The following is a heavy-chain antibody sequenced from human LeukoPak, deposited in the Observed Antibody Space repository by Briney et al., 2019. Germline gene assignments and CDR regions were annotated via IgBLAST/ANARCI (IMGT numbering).Heavy chain of an antibody. Sequence: GGSLRLSCTASRFTFSNYGMHWVRQAPGKGLELVAFIRYDGSNKYYADSVKGRFTISRDNSKNTLYLQMNRLRPEDTALYYCATSTVTTSYNYYYYYMHVWGKGTTVTVSS. CDR1: RFTFSNYG. CDR3: ATSTVTTSYNYYYYYMHV. J-gene: IGHJ6*03. D-gene: IGHD4-11*01. V-gene: IGHV3-30*02. CDR2: IRYDGSNK.